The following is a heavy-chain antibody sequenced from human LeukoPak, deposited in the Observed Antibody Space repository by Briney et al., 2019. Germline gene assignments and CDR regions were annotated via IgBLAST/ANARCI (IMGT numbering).Heavy chain of an antibody. Sequence: HPGGSLRLSCAASGFTFSSYGMHWVRQAPGKGLEWVAVISYDGSNKYYADSVKGRFTISRDNSKNTLYLQMNSLRAEDTAVYYCARGQLAGSSWYRRTVVWFDPWGQGTLVTVSS. J-gene: IGHJ5*02. CDR1: GFTFSSYG. CDR2: ISYDGSNK. CDR3: ARGQLAGSSWYRRTVVWFDP. V-gene: IGHV3-30*03. D-gene: IGHD6-13*01.